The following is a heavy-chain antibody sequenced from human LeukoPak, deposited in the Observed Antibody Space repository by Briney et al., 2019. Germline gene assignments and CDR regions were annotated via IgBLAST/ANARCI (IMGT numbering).Heavy chain of an antibody. D-gene: IGHD2-2*01. CDR1: GGSISSYY. CDR2: IYYSGST. V-gene: IGHV4-59*08. Sequence: SETLSLTCTVSGGSISSYYWSWIRQPPGKGLEWIGYIYYSGSTNYNPSLKSRVTISVDTSKNQFSLKLSSVTAADTAVYYCARAIDRPYYYYGMDVWGRGTTVTVSS. J-gene: IGHJ6*02. CDR3: ARAIDRPYYYYGMDV.